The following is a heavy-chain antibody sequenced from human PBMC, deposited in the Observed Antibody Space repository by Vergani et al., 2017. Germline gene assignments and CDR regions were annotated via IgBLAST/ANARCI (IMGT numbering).Heavy chain of an antibody. V-gene: IGHV4-30-4*08. D-gene: IGHD5/OR15-5a*01. Sequence: QLQLQESGPGLVKPSETLSLTCTVSGGSISSSCYYWSWIRQPPGKGLEWIGYIYSSGSTYYNPSLKSRVTISVDTSKNQFALKLSSVTAADTDVYYCATYRLRPPFDYWGQGTLVTVSS. CDR1: GGSISSSCYY. CDR2: IYSSGST. J-gene: IGHJ4*02. CDR3: ATYRLRPPFDY.